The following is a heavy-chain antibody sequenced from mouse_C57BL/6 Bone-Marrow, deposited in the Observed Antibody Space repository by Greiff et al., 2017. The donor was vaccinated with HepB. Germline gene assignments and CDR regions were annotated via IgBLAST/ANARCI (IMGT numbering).Heavy chain of an antibody. CDR3: ARVYYGYDGGDY. CDR1: GFTFSSYA. V-gene: IGHV5-4*01. D-gene: IGHD2-2*01. Sequence: VHLVESGGGLVKPGGSLKLSCAASGFTFSSYAMSWVRQTPEKRLEWVATISDGGSYTYYPDNVKGRFTISRDNAKNNLYLQMRHLKSEDTAMYYWARVYYGYDGGDYWGQGTTLTVSS. J-gene: IGHJ2*01. CDR2: ISDGGSYT.